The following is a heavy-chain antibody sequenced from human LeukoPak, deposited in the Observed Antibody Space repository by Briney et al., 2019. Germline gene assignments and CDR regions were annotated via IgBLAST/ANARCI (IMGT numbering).Heavy chain of an antibody. V-gene: IGHV3-74*01. CDR3: ARAGPDWRIGC. J-gene: IGHJ4*02. CDR2: INHDSTGP. Sequence: GGSLRLSCAASGFSFSGYWMHWVRQAPGKGLVWVALINHDSTGPNYADSLKGRFSISRDNAKDTLYLQMNSLRAEDTAVYYCARAGPDWRIGCWGQGTLVTVSS. CDR1: GFSFSGYW. D-gene: IGHD3-9*01.